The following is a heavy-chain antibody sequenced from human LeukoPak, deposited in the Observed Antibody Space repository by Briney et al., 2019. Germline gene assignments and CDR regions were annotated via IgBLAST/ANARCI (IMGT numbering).Heavy chain of an antibody. CDR3: AREVVVSMIGVLKKSRPEVGGIDY. Sequence: SETLSLTCTVSGGSISSSSYYWGWIRQPPGKGLEWIGSIYYSGSTYYNPSLRSRVTISVDTSKNQFSLKLSSVTAADTAVYYCAREVVVSMIGVLKKSRPEVGGIDYWGQGTLVTVSS. J-gene: IGHJ4*02. CDR1: GGSISSSSYY. V-gene: IGHV4-39*07. CDR2: IYYSGST. D-gene: IGHD3-22*01.